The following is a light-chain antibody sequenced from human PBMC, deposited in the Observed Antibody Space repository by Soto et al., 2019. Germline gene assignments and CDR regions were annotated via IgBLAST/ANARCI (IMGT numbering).Light chain of an antibody. CDR1: RSDVGGYNF. V-gene: IGLV2-8*01. Sequence: QSALTQPPSASGSPGQSVTISCTGTRSDVGGYNFVSWYQHHPGKAPKLIIYEVNKRPSGVPNRFSGSKSGNTASLTVSGLQAEDEGDYYCNSYAGSNIYVFGTGTKLTVL. J-gene: IGLJ1*01. CDR3: NSYAGSNIYV. CDR2: EVN.